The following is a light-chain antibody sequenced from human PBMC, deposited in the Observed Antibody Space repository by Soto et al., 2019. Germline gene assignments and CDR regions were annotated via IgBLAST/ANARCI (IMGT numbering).Light chain of an antibody. CDR3: QQYGSSPST. CDR1: QYLSTSY. V-gene: IGKV3-20*01. J-gene: IGKJ2*02. CDR2: GAS. Sequence: EIVLTQSPAALSLSLGERATLSCRASQYLSTSYLAWYQQKPGQAPRLLIYGASSRATGIPDRFSGSGSGTDFTLTISRLEPEDFAVYYCQQYGSSPSTFGQGTKLEIK.